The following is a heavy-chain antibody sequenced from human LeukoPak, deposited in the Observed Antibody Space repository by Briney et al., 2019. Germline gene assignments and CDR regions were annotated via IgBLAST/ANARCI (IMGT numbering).Heavy chain of an antibody. CDR1: GFTVSSNY. CDR2: IGSSSSSI. CDR3: AREGNGYISEAFDI. V-gene: IGHV3-21*01. D-gene: IGHD5-24*01. J-gene: IGHJ3*02. Sequence: GGSLRLSCAASGFTVSSNYMSWVRQAPGKGLEWVSSIGSSSSSIYYADSVKGRFTISRDNAKNSLYLQMNSLRAEDTAVYYCAREGNGYISEAFDIWGQGTMVTVSS.